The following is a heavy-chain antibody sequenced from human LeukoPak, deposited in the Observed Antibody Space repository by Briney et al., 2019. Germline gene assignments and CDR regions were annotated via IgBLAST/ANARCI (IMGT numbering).Heavy chain of an antibody. CDR1: GYTLTELS. V-gene: IGHV1-24*01. CDR3: ATDRITMVRGPGYYYYGMDV. J-gene: IGHJ6*02. D-gene: IGHD3-10*01. CDR2: FDPEDGET. Sequence: AASVKVSCKVSGYTLTELSMHWVRQAPGKGLEWMGGFDPEDGETIYAQKFQGRVTMTEDTSTDTAYMELSSLRSEDTAVYYCATDRITMVRGPGYYYYGMDVWGQGTTVTVSS.